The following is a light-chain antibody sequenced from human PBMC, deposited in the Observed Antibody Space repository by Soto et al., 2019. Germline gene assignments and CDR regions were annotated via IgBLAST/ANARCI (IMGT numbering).Light chain of an antibody. CDR1: ISDVGGYNY. CDR3: SSYTSRGTYV. Sequence: QSALAQPASVSGSPGQSITMSCTGTISDVGGYNYVSWYQQHPGKAPKLMIYEVSNRPSGVSNRFSGSKSGNTASLTISGLQAEDEADYYCSSYTSRGTYVFGTWTKVTVL. CDR2: EVS. V-gene: IGLV2-14*01. J-gene: IGLJ1*01.